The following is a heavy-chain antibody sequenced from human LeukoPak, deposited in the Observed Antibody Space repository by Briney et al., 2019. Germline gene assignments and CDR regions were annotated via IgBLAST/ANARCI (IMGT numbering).Heavy chain of an antibody. Sequence: ASVKVSCKASGYTFTGYYMHWVRQAPGQGLEWMGWINPNSGGTNYAQKFQGRVTMTRDTSISTAYMELSRLRSDDTAVYYCARGVLRFLEWLLPGGDYWGQGTLVTVSS. CDR3: ARGVLRFLEWLLPGGDY. V-gene: IGHV1-2*02. D-gene: IGHD3-3*01. CDR1: GYTFTGYY. J-gene: IGHJ4*02. CDR2: INPNSGGT.